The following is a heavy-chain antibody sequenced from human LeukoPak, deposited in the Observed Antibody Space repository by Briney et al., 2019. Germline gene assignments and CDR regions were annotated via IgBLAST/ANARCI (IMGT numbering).Heavy chain of an antibody. Sequence: GGSLRLSCAASGFTVSSNYMSWVRQAPGKGLEWVSVIYSGGSTYYADSVKGRFTISRDNSMNTLYLQMNSLRAEDTAVYYCASSYQYCSGGSCYVSDYWGQGTLVTVSS. CDR3: ASSYQYCSGGSCYVSDY. J-gene: IGHJ4*02. CDR2: IYSGGST. CDR1: GFTVSSNY. V-gene: IGHV3-66*01. D-gene: IGHD2-15*01.